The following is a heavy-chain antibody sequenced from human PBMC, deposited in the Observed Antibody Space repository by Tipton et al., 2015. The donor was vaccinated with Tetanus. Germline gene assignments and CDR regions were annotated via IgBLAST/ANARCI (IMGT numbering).Heavy chain of an antibody. CDR3: AREADCRGGSCFSGDFDN. J-gene: IGHJ4*02. Sequence: CAASGFIFSSYGIHWVRQAPGKGLEWVAVSWYDGTDKYYADSVKGRFTISRDNSKNTLYLQMNSLRAEDTAVYYCAREADCRGGSCFSGDFDNWGQGTQVTVSS. CDR2: SWYDGTDK. CDR1: GFIFSSYG. D-gene: IGHD2-15*01. V-gene: IGHV3-33*01.